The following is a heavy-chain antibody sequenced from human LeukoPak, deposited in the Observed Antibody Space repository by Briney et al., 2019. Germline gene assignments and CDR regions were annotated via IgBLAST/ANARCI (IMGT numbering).Heavy chain of an antibody. CDR3: ARDRSGPNPFFDS. Sequence: SETLSLTCTVSGDSTSNGDYYWSWIRQPPGKGLEWIGYIHYRGSTFYNPSLKSRVTMSVDTSKNQFSLKLSSVTAADTAVYYCARDRSGPNPFFDSWGQGTLVTVSS. CDR1: GDSTSNGDYY. J-gene: IGHJ4*02. D-gene: IGHD1-14*01. V-gene: IGHV4-30-4*01. CDR2: IHYRGST.